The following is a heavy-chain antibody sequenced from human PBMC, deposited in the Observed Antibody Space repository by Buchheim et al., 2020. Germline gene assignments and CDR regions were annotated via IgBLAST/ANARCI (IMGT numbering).Heavy chain of an antibody. CDR1: GFTSSTYW. D-gene: IGHD1-26*01. J-gene: IGHJ4*02. Sequence: EVQLVESGGGLVQPGGSLRLSCEASGFTSSTYWMSWVRQAPGKGLLWVANLSPDGSETYYVDSVKGRFTISRDNAKNSFYLQMNSLTAEDTAVDYCARETFKGLVGVPVTDFDYWGQGAL. CDR2: LSPDGSET. CDR3: ARETFKGLVGVPVTDFDY. V-gene: IGHV3-7*01.